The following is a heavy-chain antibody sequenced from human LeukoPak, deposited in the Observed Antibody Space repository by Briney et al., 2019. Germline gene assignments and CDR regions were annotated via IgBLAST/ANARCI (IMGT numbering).Heavy chain of an antibody. CDR1: GFIFSNYW. J-gene: IGHJ3*02. CDR2: IRQDVSEK. CDR3: ARDSNDAFDI. Sequence: GGSLRLSCAASGFIFSNYWMSWIRQAPGKGLEWVANIRQDVSEKYYVDSVRGRFTISRDNAKNSLYLQMNSLRAEDTAVYYCARDSNDAFDIWGQGTMVTVSS. V-gene: IGHV3-7*03.